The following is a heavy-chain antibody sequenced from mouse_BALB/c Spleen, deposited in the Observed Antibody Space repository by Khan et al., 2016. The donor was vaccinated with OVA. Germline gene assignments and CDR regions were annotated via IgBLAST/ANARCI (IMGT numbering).Heavy chain of an antibody. CDR1: GFTFSDYG. Sequence: EVQLVESGGGLVQPGGSRKLSCAASGFTFSDYGMAWVRQAPGKGPEWVAFISDLAYTLYYADTVTGRFTISRENAKNTLYLEMSSLGSEDTAIYYCARGGGTAPFAYWGLGTLVTVSA. CDR2: ISDLAYTL. CDR3: ARGGGTAPFAY. D-gene: IGHD1-2*01. J-gene: IGHJ3*01. V-gene: IGHV5-15*02.